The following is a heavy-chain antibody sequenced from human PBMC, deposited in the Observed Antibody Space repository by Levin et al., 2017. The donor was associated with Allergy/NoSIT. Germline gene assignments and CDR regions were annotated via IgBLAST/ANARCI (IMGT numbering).Heavy chain of an antibody. CDR1: GFNFIKFS. Sequence: GESLKISCVASGFNFIKFSINWVRQAPGKGLEWVSYIGPSSNRHYPESMRGRVTISRDNAKNSLYLEVNNLRAEDTAVYYCASDDNWALDLWGQGVLVAVSS. J-gene: IGHJ5*02. CDR2: IGPSSNR. V-gene: IGHV3-48*04. CDR3: ASDDNWALDL. D-gene: IGHD5-24*01.